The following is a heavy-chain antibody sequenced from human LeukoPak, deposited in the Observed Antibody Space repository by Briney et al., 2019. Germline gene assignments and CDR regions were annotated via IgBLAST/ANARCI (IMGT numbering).Heavy chain of an antibody. CDR2: IYHSGST. J-gene: IGHJ3*02. CDR3: ARDPKWGDAFDI. Sequence: SATLSLTCGVSGYSISSGYYWGWIRQPPGKGLEWIGSIYHSGSTYYNPSLKSRVTISVDTSKNQFSLKLSSVTAADTAVYYCARDPKWGDAFDIWGQGTMVTVSS. V-gene: IGHV4-38-2*02. D-gene: IGHD1-26*01. CDR1: GYSISSGYY.